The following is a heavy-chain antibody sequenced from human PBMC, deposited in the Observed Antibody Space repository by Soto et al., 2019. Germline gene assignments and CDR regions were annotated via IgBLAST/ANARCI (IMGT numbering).Heavy chain of an antibody. V-gene: IGHV4-34*01. D-gene: IGHD3-10*01. CDR1: GGSFSGYY. J-gene: IGHJ6*02. CDR2: INHSGST. CDR3: ARGLGRDYGSGRYGNYCYGMDV. Sequence: SETLSLTCAVYGGSFSGYYWSWIRQPPGKGLEWIGEINHSGSTNYNPSLKSRVTISVDTSKNQFSLKLSSVTAADTAVYYCARGLGRDYGSGRYGNYCYGMDVWGQGTTVTVSS.